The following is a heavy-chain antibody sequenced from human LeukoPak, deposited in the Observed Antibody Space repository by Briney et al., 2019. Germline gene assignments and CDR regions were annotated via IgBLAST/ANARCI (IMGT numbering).Heavy chain of an antibody. J-gene: IGHJ4*02. V-gene: IGHV3-7*01. D-gene: IGHD1-26*01. CDR2: IKQDGTET. CDR3: ARAKGATTFDY. Sequence: GGSLRLSCAASGLSFSNYWMTWVRQAPGKGLEWVATIKQDGTETYYVDSVKGRFTISRDNARNSLYLQMNSLRAEDTAVYYCARAKGATTFDYWGQGTLVTVSS. CDR1: GLSFSNYW.